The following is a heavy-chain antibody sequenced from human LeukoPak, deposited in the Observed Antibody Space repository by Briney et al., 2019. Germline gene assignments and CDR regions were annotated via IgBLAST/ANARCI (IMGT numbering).Heavy chain of an antibody. CDR3: ARVPTTVVTHLDY. V-gene: IGHV4-39*07. D-gene: IGHD4-23*01. J-gene: IGHJ4*02. CDR2: IYHSGST. CDR1: GGSITNSNYF. Sequence: SETLSLTCTVSGGSITNSNYFWGWIRQPPGKGLEWIGSIYHSGSTYYNPSLKSRVTISVDTSKNQFSLKLSSVTAADTAVYYCARVPTTVVTHLDYWGQGTLVTVSS.